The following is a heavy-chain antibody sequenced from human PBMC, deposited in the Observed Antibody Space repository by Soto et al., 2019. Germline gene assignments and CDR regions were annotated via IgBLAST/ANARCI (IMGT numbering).Heavy chain of an antibody. D-gene: IGHD5-12*01. Sequence: GASVKVSCKASGGTFSSYAISWVRKAPGQGLEWMGGIIPIFGTANYAQKFQGRVTITADESTSTAYMELSSLRSEDTAVYYCAREEGRDGYNYCAFDIWGQGTMVTVSS. CDR3: AREEGRDGYNYCAFDI. V-gene: IGHV1-69*13. CDR2: IIPIFGTA. J-gene: IGHJ3*02. CDR1: GGTFSSYA.